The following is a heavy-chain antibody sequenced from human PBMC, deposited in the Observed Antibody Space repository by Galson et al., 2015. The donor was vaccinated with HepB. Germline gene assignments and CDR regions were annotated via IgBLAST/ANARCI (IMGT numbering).Heavy chain of an antibody. CDR2: IIPIFGIA. CDR1: GGTFSSYA. Sequence: SVKVSCKASGGTFSSYAISWVRQAPGQGLEWMGGIIPIFGIANYAQKFQGRVTITADKSTSTAYMELSSLRSEDTAVYYCARGSSDYGGNSDFDYWGQGTLVTVSS. D-gene: IGHD4-23*01. V-gene: IGHV1-69*10. CDR3: ARGSSDYGGNSDFDY. J-gene: IGHJ4*02.